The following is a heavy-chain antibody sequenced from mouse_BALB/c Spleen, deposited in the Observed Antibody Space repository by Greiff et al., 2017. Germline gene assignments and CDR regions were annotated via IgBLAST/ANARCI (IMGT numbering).Heavy chain of an antibody. Sequence: VKLVESGPELVKPGASVKISCKASGYAFSSSWMNWVKQRPGQGLEWIGRIYPGDGDTNYNGKFKGKATLTADKSSSTAYMQLSSLTSVDSAVYFCARGGHYYGYDYAMDYWGQGTSVTVSS. J-gene: IGHJ4*01. V-gene: IGHV1-82*01. CDR1: GYAFSSSW. CDR2: IYPGDGDT. CDR3: ARGGHYYGYDYAMDY. D-gene: IGHD1-2*01.